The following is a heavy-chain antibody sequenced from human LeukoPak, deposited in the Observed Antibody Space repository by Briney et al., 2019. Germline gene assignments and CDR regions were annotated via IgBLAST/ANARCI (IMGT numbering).Heavy chain of an antibody. Sequence: GGSLRLSCAASEFSFSSHSMNWVRQAPGKGLEWVSVIWGNGYTTYYADSVKGRFTISRDNSKNTVYLQMDSLRAEDTAIYYCAKDREPDDGYDIDSWGQGTLVTVSS. CDR3: AKDREPDDGYDIDS. V-gene: IGHV3-23*01. D-gene: IGHD5-12*01. CDR2: IWGNGYTT. J-gene: IGHJ4*02. CDR1: EFSFSSHS.